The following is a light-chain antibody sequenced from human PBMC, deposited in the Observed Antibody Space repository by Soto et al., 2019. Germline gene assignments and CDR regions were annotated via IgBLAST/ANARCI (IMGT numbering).Light chain of an antibody. Sequence: IQLTQSPSSLSASVGDRVTITCRVSQGFNSYLAWYQQKPGKAPKLLIYAASTLQSGVPSRFSGSRSGTDFTLTISSLQPEDFATYYCQQLNSYPSSTFGGGTKVDIK. V-gene: IGKV1-9*01. J-gene: IGKJ4*01. CDR1: QGFNSY. CDR2: AAS. CDR3: QQLNSYPSST.